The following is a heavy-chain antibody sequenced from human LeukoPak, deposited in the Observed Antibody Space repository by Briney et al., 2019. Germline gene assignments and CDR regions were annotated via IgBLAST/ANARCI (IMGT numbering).Heavy chain of an antibody. J-gene: IGHJ4*02. CDR2: VSWYSGSI. CDR1: GFTFDDFA. Sequence: GGSLRLSCTASGFTFDDFAMHWVRQAPGKGLEWVSGVSWYSGSIDYADSVKGRFTISRDNAQNSLYLQMNRLRADDTALYYCAKGAGPRGYYDSSGYYFFDYWGQGTLVTVSS. CDR3: AKGAGPRGYYDSSGYYFFDY. D-gene: IGHD3-22*01. V-gene: IGHV3-9*01.